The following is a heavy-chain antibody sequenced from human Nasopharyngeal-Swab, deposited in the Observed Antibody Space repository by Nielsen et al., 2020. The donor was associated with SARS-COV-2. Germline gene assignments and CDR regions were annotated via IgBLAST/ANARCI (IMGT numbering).Heavy chain of an antibody. V-gene: IGHV4-61*01. CDR1: GGSISSSSYY. CDR3: ARDHPGWFYGMDV. Sequence: SETLSLTCTVSGGSISSSSYYWSWIRQPPGKGLEWIGYIYYSGSTNYNPSLKSRVTISVDTSKNQFSLKLSSVTAADTAVYYCARDHPGWFYGMDVWGQGTTVTVSS. J-gene: IGHJ6*02. D-gene: IGHD6-19*01. CDR2: IYYSGST.